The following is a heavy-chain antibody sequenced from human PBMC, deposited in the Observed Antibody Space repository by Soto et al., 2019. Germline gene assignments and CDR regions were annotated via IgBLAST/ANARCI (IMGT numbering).Heavy chain of an antibody. D-gene: IGHD6-13*01. Sequence: GASVKVSCKASGYTFTSYDINWVRQATGQGLEWMGWMNPNSGNTGYAQKFQGRVTMTRNTSISTAYMELSSLRSEDTAVYYCARAMRGRGEAGLYYYYYMDVWGKGTTVTVSS. J-gene: IGHJ6*03. V-gene: IGHV1-8*01. CDR1: GYTFTSYD. CDR2: MNPNSGNT. CDR3: ARAMRGRGEAGLYYYYYMDV.